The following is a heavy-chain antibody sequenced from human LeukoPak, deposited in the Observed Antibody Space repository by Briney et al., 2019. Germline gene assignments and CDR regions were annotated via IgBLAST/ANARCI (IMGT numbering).Heavy chain of an antibody. V-gene: IGHV1-18*01. CDR3: ARGSRIVVIPFHY. Sequence: ASVKVSRKASGYTFTSYGISWVRQAPGPGLERMGWINPYNGNTNYEQKLQARVTMTTDKSKRTANVELRDPRSDDKEVYYCARGSRIVVIPFHYWGQGTLVTVSS. D-gene: IGHD2-21*01. CDR1: GYTFTSYG. J-gene: IGHJ4*02. CDR2: INPYNGNT.